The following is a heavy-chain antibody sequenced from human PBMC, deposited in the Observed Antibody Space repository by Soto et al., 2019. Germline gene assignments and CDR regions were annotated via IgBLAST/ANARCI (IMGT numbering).Heavy chain of an antibody. D-gene: IGHD2-15*01. Sequence: QVQLQESGPGLVKPSQTLSLTCTVSGSSISSCSYYWSWIRQHPGKGLEWSGFIYHSGRTYYNQSLKSRATISPDTSTNQFSLKLSSVTAADTAVYYCAREYMAVVDWGQGTLVA. CDR1: GSSISSCSYY. CDR2: IYHSGRT. J-gene: IGHJ4*02. CDR3: AREYMAVVD. V-gene: IGHV4-31*03.